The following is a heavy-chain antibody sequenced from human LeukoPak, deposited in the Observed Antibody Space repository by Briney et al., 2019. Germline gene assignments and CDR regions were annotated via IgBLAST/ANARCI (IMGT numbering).Heavy chain of an antibody. J-gene: IGHJ4*02. CDR1: GGSISSYY. D-gene: IGHD3-22*01. V-gene: IGHV4-4*07. CDR3: ARDHRYDSSGYYPPSFDY. CDR2: IYTSGST. Sequence: PSETLSLTCTVSGGSISSYYWSWIRQPAGKGLEWIGRIYTSGSTNYNPSVKSRVTMSVDTSKNQFSLKLSSVTAADTAVYYCARDHRYDSSGYYPPSFDYWDQGTLVTVSS.